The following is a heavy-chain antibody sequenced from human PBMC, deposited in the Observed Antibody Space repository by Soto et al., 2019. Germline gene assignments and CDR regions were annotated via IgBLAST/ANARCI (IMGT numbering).Heavy chain of an antibody. CDR3: AKPITFGGVIAIDHDY. V-gene: IGHV3-23*01. CDR2: ISGSGGST. D-gene: IGHD3-16*02. CDR1: GFTFSSYA. J-gene: IGHJ4*02. Sequence: GGSLRLSCAASGFTFSSYAMSWVRQAPGKGLEWVSAISGSGGSTYYADSVKGRFTISRDNSKNTLYLQMNSLRAEDTAVYYCAKPITFGGVIAIDHDYWGQGTLVTVSS.